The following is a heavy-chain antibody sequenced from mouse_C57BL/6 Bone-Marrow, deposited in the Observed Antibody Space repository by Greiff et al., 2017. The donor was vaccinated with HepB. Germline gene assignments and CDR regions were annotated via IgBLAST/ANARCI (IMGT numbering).Heavy chain of an antibody. J-gene: IGHJ4*01. D-gene: IGHD4-1*01. CDR1: GYAFSSYW. V-gene: IGHV1-80*01. Sequence: QVQLQQSGAELVKPGASVKISCKASGYAFSSYWMNWVKQRPGKGLEWIGQIYPGDGDTNYNGKFEGKATLTADKSSSTAYMQLSSLTSEDSAVYFCARGGTGFYAMDYWGQGTSVTVSS. CDR3: ARGGTGFYAMDY. CDR2: IYPGDGDT.